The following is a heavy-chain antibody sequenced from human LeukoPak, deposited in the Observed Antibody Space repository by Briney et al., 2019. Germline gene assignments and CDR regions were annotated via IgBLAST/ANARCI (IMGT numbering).Heavy chain of an antibody. V-gene: IGHV1-18*01. J-gene: IGHJ3*02. CDR3: ARTARYSSSRRIVDI. Sequence: GASVKVSCKASGYTFTSYGISWVRQAPGQGLEWMGWISAYNGNTNYAQKLQGRVTMTTDTSTSTAYMELRSLRSDDTAVYYCARTARYSSSRRIVDIWGQGTMVTVSS. CDR1: GYTFTSYG. D-gene: IGHD6-6*01. CDR2: ISAYNGNT.